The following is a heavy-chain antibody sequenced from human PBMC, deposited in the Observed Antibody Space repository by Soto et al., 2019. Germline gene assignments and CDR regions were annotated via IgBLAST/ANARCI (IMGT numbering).Heavy chain of an antibody. CDR2: ISGSGVST. Sequence: GGSLRLSGAACGFTFSSYSISWVRQAPWKGLEWVSAISGSGVSTYYADSVKGRFTISRDNSKNTLYLQMNSLRAEDTAVYYCAKDLAVVVTAGFGMDVCAQASTVTFSS. CDR1: GFTFSSYS. CDR3: AKDLAVVVTAGFGMDV. J-gene: IGHJ6*02. D-gene: IGHD2-2*01. V-gene: IGHV3-23*01.